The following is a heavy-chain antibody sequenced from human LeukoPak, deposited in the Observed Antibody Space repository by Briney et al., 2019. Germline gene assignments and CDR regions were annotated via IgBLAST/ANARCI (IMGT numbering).Heavy chain of an antibody. CDR3: AKSIVFRGVLGY. CDR1: GFXSHSW. Sequence: GGSLRLSCAGSGFXSHSWMSWVRQAPGKGLEWVANPKHNETEEYYVDSLKGRFSISRDNAKNSLYLQMNSLRVEDTTVYYCAKSIVFRGVLGYWGQGAPVTVSS. D-gene: IGHD3-10*01. CDR2: PKHNETEE. V-gene: IGHV3-7*05. J-gene: IGHJ4*02.